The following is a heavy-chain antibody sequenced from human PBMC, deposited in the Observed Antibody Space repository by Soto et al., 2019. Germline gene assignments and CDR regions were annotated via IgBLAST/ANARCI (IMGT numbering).Heavy chain of an antibody. V-gene: IGHV1-69*13. J-gene: IGHJ4*02. D-gene: IGHD3-22*01. CDR1: GGTFSSYA. CDR2: IIPIFGTA. CDR3: ARDFYSSGYQYYFDY. Sequence: ASVKVSCKASGGTFSSYAISWVRQAPGQGLEWMGGIIPIFGTANYAQKFQGRVTITADESTSTAYMELSSLRSEDTAVYYCARDFYSSGYQYYFDYWGQGTLVTVSS.